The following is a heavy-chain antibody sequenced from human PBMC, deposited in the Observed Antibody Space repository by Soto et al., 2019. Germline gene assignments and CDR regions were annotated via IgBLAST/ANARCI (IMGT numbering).Heavy chain of an antibody. CDR3: ATLGVATNNCKWFDP. V-gene: IGHV4-59*06. CDR1: GGFISDHY. D-gene: IGHD1-20*01. J-gene: IGHJ5*02. Sequence: SESLSLTCTVCGGFISDHYGSWFLQVPGKGLEWIGHIYVTGAVDYNPSLRDRITISQDTSERQFSLNLRLVTAADTAVYYFATLGVATNNCKWFDPWGQGTLVTVSS. CDR2: IYVTGAV.